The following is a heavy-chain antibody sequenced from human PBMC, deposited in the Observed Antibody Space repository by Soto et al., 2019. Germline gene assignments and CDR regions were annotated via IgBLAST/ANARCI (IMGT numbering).Heavy chain of an antibody. D-gene: IGHD4-17*01. J-gene: IGHJ4*02. CDR2: IYPGDSDT. CDR1: GYTFTSSW. Sequence: SFKGSGYTFTSSWIAWVRQMPGKGPEWIRIIYPGDSDTKYSPSFKGQVTISADKSISNAYLQWSSLKASDTAMYYCARVGDYGTKSPAGYWGQGTLVTVSS. V-gene: IGHV5-51*01. CDR3: ARVGDYGTKSPAGY.